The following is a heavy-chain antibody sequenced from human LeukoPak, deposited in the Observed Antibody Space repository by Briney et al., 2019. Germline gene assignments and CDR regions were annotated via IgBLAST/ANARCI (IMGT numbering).Heavy chain of an antibody. V-gene: IGHV3-33*01. J-gene: IGHJ4*02. D-gene: IGHD2-21*02. Sequence: GGSLRLSCAASGFTFSSYGMHWVRQAPGKGLEWVAVIWYDGSNKYYADSVKGRFTISRDNSKNTLYLQMNSLRAEDTAVYYCAREHCGGDCYRYFFDYWGQGTLVTVSS. CDR2: IWYDGSNK. CDR1: GFTFSSYG. CDR3: AREHCGGDCYRYFFDY.